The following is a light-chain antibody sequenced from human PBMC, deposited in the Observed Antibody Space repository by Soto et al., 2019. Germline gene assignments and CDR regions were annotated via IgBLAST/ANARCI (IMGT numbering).Light chain of an antibody. CDR1: QSVSNNY. CDR2: GAS. CDR3: QQYDTWPSIT. Sequence: EIVLTQSPGTLSLSPGERATLSCRAIQSVSNNYLAWYQQKPGQAPRLLIYGASNRATGIPDRFSGSGSGTDFTLTISSLQSEDFAVYYCQQYDTWPSITFGQGTRLEIK. V-gene: IGKV3-20*01. J-gene: IGKJ5*01.